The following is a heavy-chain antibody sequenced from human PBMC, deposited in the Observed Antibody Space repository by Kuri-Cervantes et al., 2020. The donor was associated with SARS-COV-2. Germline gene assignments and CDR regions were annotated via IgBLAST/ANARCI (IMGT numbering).Heavy chain of an antibody. J-gene: IGHJ4*02. V-gene: IGHV3-48*04. CDR2: ISSSSSTI. D-gene: IGHD2-2*01. CDR3: AREDIVVIPAATLLDY. CDR1: GFTFSSYS. Sequence: GESLKISCAASGFTFSSYSMNWVRQAPGKGLEWVSYISSSSSTIYYADSVKGRFTISRDNAKNSLYLQMNSLRAEDTAVYYCAREDIVVIPAATLLDYWGQGTLVTVSS.